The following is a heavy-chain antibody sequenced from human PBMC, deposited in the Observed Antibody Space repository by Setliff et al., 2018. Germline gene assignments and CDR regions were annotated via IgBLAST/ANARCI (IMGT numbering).Heavy chain of an antibody. CDR2: IIPIFGTA. Sequence: ASVKVSCKASGGTFSSYAISWVRQAPGQGLEWMGGIIPIFGTANYAQKFQGRVTVTTDESTSTAYMELRSLTSDDSAFYYCARAPSVELVTIRTNSWFTYWGQGTLVTVSS. CDR1: GGTFSSYA. J-gene: IGHJ4*02. D-gene: IGHD5-18*01. CDR3: ARAPSVELVTIRTNSWFTY. V-gene: IGHV1-69*05.